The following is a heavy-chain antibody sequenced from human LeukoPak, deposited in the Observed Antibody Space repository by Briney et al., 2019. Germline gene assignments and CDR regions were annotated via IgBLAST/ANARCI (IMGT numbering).Heavy chain of an antibody. Sequence: PGGSLRLSCEGSGIIFSTYSMEWVRQAPGKGLEWVSSISSSSSYIYYADSVKGRFTISRDNAKNSLYLQMNSLRAEDTAVYYCARRDYYYYYMDVWGKGTTVTVSS. CDR3: ARRDYYYYYMDV. CDR1: GIIFSTYS. CDR2: ISSSSSYI. V-gene: IGHV3-21*06. J-gene: IGHJ6*03.